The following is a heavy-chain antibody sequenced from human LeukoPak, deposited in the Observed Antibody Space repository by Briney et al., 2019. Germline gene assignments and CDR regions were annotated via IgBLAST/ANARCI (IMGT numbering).Heavy chain of an antibody. CDR3: AKEAGFSPRNWFDP. Sequence: GGSLRLSCAASGFTFGSYNMNWVRQAPGKGLEWVSSISSSGSYTYHADSVEGRFTISRDNAKNSLYLQMNNLRADDTAVYYCAKEAGFSPRNWFDPWGQGTLVTVSS. D-gene: IGHD6-19*01. CDR2: ISSSGSYT. V-gene: IGHV3-21*01. J-gene: IGHJ5*02. CDR1: GFTFGSYN.